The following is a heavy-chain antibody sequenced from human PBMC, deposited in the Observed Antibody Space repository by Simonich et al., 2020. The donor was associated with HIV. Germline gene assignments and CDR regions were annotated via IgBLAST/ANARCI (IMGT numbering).Heavy chain of an antibody. CDR2: IKQDGSRK. D-gene: IGHD2-15*01. Sequence: EVQLVESGGGLVQPGGSLRLSCAVSGFTFNSYWMSWVRQAQGKGLEWGANIKQDGSRKYHTDSVKGRLTISRDNDKNSLYLQMNILRAEDTAVYYCARDMLAATPGVDYWGQGTLVTVSS. CDR3: ARDMLAATPGVDY. V-gene: IGHV3-7*01. J-gene: IGHJ4*02. CDR1: GFTFNSYW.